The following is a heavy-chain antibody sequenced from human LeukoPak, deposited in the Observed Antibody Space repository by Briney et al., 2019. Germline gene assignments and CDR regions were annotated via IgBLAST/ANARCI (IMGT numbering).Heavy chain of an antibody. Sequence: ASVKVSCKASGYTFTGYYMHWVRQAPGQGLEWMGRINPNSGGTNYAQKFQGRVTMTRDTSISTAYMELSRLRSDDTAVYYCARVAVAGHPPWPGIDYWGQGTLSPSPQ. V-gene: IGHV1-2*06. CDR3: ARVAVAGHPPWPGIDY. D-gene: IGHD6-19*01. CDR1: GYTFTGYY. J-gene: IGHJ4*02. CDR2: INPNSGGT.